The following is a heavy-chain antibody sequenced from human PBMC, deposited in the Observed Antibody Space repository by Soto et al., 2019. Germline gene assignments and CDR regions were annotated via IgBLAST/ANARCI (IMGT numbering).Heavy chain of an antibody. Sequence: SVKVSCKASGGTFSSYAISWVRQAPGQGLEWMGGIIPIFGTANYAQKFQGRVTITADKSTSTAYMELSSLRSEDTAVYYCARDLGYTYYDFWEHYYYYGMDVWGQGTTVTVSS. CDR3: ARDLGYTYYDFWEHYYYYGMDV. CDR2: IIPIFGTA. D-gene: IGHD3-3*01. V-gene: IGHV1-69*06. J-gene: IGHJ6*02. CDR1: GGTFSSYA.